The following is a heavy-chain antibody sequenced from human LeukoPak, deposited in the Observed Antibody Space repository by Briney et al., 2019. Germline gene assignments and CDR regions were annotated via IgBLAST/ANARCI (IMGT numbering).Heavy chain of an antibody. CDR3: ARHLDSGTSMDAFDI. CDR2: INHSGST. D-gene: IGHD1-26*01. J-gene: IGHJ3*02. Sequence: SETLSLTCAVYGGSFSGYYWSWIRQPPGKGLEWIGEINHSGSTNYNPSLKSRVTVSVDTSKNQFSLKLSSVTAADTAVYYCARHLDSGTSMDAFDIWGQGTMVTVSS. V-gene: IGHV4-34*01. CDR1: GGSFSGYY.